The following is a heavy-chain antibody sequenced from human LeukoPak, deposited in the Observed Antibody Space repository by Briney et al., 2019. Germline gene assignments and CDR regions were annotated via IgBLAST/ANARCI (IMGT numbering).Heavy chain of an antibody. Sequence: SETLSLTCTVSGGSISNYYWSWIRQHPGKGLEWIGYIYYSGSTYYNPSLKSRVTISVDTSKNQFSLKLSSVTAADTAVYYCASGNYYDSSGRLNWFDPWGQGTLVTVSS. CDR1: GGSISNYY. V-gene: IGHV4-59*06. CDR2: IYYSGST. D-gene: IGHD3-22*01. J-gene: IGHJ5*02. CDR3: ASGNYYDSSGRLNWFDP.